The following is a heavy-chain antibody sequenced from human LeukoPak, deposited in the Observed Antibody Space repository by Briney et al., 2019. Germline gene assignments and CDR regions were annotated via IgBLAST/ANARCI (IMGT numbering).Heavy chain of an antibody. D-gene: IGHD3-10*01. J-gene: IGHJ4*02. CDR3: ARGRALNGSGSYSFDY. CDR2: IYHSGST. V-gene: IGHV4-38-2*01. Sequence: PSETLSLTCAVSGYSISSNYYWGWIRQPPGKGLEWIGSIYHSGSTSYNPSLKSRVTISVDTSKNQFSLKLSSVTAADTAVYYCARGRALNGSGSYSFDYWGQGTLVTVSS. CDR1: GYSISSNYY.